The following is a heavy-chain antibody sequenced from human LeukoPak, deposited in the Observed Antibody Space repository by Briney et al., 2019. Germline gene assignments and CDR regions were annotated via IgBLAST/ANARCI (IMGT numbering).Heavy chain of an antibody. CDR3: ARDSRYDSGNSHSWGA. D-gene: IGHD3-10*01. CDR2: ISDNSYYT. J-gene: IGHJ5*02. V-gene: IGHV3-21*01. CDR1: GFTFSSYA. Sequence: GGSLRLSCAASGFTFSSYAMSWVRQAPGKGLEWVSSISDNSYYTYYADSVKGRFTISRDSAKNSLNLHMSSLRAEDTAVYYCARDSRYDSGNSHSWGAWGQGTLVTVSS.